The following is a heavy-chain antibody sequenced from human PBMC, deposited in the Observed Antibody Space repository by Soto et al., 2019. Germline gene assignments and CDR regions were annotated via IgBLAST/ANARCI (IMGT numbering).Heavy chain of an antibody. V-gene: IGHV1-18*01. CDR1: GYTFTNYG. Sequence: ASVKVSCKASGYTFTNYGITWVRQAPGQGLEWMGWVSAYNGNTNYAQRLRGRVTMTTDTSTSTAYMEVRSLKFDDTAVYYCARDSMVRGYYYGMDVWGQGTTVTVSS. CDR2: VSAYNGNT. CDR3: ARDSMVRGYYYGMDV. D-gene: IGHD3-10*01. J-gene: IGHJ6*02.